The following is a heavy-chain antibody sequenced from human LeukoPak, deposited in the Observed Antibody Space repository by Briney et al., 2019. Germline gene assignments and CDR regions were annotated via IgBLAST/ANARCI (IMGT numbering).Heavy chain of an antibody. J-gene: IGHJ4*02. CDR1: GFTFSSYA. V-gene: IGHV3-30*04. CDR3: ARDIAAAGNTHFDY. Sequence: GRSLRLSCAASGFTFSSYAMHWVRQAPGKGLEWVAVISYDGSNKYYADSVKGRFTISRDNSKNTLYLQMNSLRAEDTAVYYCARDIAAAGNTHFDYWGQGTLVTVSS. CDR2: ISYDGSNK. D-gene: IGHD6-13*01.